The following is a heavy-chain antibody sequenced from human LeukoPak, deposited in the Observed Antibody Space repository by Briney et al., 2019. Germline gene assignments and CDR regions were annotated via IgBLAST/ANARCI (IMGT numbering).Heavy chain of an antibody. Sequence: ASVKVSCKASGYTLTGYYMHWVRQAPGQGLEWMGWINPNSGGTNYAQKFQGRVTMTRDTSISTAYMELSRLRSDDTAVYYCARIRRRDGYNSWFDPWGQGTLVTVSS. CDR3: ARIRRRDGYNSWFDP. V-gene: IGHV1-2*02. J-gene: IGHJ5*02. CDR2: INPNSGGT. D-gene: IGHD5-24*01. CDR1: GYTLTGYY.